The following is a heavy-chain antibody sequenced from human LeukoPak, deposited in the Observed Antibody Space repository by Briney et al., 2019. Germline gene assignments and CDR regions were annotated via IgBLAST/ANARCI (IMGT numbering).Heavy chain of an antibody. CDR1: GFTFSDYN. Sequence: PGGALRLSSAAPGFTFSDYNISWIRQAPGKGLERGSYISSSGGAIYYAESVKGRFTISRDNAKNSLYLQMNSLRAEDTAVYYCARSRVGPGGYYFDYWGQGTLVTVSS. CDR3: ARSRVGPGGYYFDY. V-gene: IGHV3-11*01. CDR2: ISSSGGAI. D-gene: IGHD4-23*01. J-gene: IGHJ4*02.